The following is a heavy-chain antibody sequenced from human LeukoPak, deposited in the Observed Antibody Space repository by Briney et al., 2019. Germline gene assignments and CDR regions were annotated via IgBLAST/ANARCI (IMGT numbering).Heavy chain of an antibody. Sequence: PSETLSLTCTVSGGSISSYYWSWIRQPPGKGLEWIGYIYYSGSTNYNPSLKSRVTISVDTSKNQFSLKLSSVTAADTAVYYCARAPGVFWFDPWGQGTLVTVSS. CDR1: GGSISSYY. D-gene: IGHD6-13*01. V-gene: IGHV4-59*01. J-gene: IGHJ5*02. CDR3: ARAPGVFWFDP. CDR2: IYYSGST.